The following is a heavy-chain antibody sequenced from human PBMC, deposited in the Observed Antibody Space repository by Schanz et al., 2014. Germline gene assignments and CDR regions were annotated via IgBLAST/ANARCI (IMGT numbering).Heavy chain of an antibody. V-gene: IGHV1-46*01. CDR1: GYTFTSYG. J-gene: IGHJ6*02. CDR3: ARAKRFGDMDV. D-gene: IGHD3-10*01. Sequence: QLQLVQSGAEVKKPGASVKVSCKASGYTFTSYGISWVRQAPGQGLEWMGMINPSGGSTTYAQKFQGRVTITRDTLASTAYMEVSSLRSEDTAVYYCARAKRFGDMDVWGQGTTVTVSS. CDR2: INPSGGST.